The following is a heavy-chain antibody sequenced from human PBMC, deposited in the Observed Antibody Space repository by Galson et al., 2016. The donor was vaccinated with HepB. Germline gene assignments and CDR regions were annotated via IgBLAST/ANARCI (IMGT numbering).Heavy chain of an antibody. CDR2: IFHSGTT. J-gene: IGHJ4*02. V-gene: IGHV4-4*02. Sequence: ETLSLTCAVSGGSISSSKWWIWVRQPPGKGLEWTGEIFHSGTTTYNPSLKSRVHISIDKFKNQFSLNLTSVTAADTAVYYCGSGPRSYYYYFDHWGQGTLVTVSS. D-gene: IGHD3-22*01. CDR3: GSGPRSYYYYFDH. CDR1: GGSISSSKW.